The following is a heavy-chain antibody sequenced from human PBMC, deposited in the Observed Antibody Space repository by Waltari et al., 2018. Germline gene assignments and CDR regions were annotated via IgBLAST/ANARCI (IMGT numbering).Heavy chain of an antibody. Sequence: QLVESGGGVVQPGGSLTLSCAASGFSFKTFGMHWVRQAPGKGGGWVAVRWNDGSKEYYVESVKGRFTISRDNSKNTLYLQMSSLRVEDTAVYYCARDSTGFLYYYHGMDVWGQGTTVTVSS. V-gene: IGHV3-33*01. J-gene: IGHJ6*02. D-gene: IGHD3-9*01. CDR1: GFSFKTFG. CDR3: ARDSTGFLYYYHGMDV. CDR2: RWNDGSKE.